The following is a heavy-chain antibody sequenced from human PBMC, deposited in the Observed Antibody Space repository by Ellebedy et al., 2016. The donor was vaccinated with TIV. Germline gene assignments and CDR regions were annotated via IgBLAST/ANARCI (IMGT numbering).Heavy chain of an antibody. J-gene: IGHJ4*02. Sequence: GGSLRLSCAASGFTFSSYAMHWVRQAPGKGLEWVAVISYDGSNKYYADSVKGRFTISRDNSKNTLYLQMNSLRAEDTAVYYCARTLPGYSSSWTYYFDYWGQGTLVTVSS. V-gene: IGHV3-30-3*01. CDR2: ISYDGSNK. D-gene: IGHD6-13*01. CDR1: GFTFSSYA. CDR3: ARTLPGYSSSWTYYFDY.